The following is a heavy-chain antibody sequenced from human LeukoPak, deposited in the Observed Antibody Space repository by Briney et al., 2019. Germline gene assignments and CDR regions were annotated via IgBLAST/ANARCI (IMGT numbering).Heavy chain of an antibody. CDR2: ISSNGGGT. Sequence: GGSLRLSCSASGFTFSSYAMHWVRQAPGKGLEYVSAISSNGGGTYYADSVKGRFTISRDNSKNTLYLQMSSLRAEDTAVYYCVREAAAYYFDYWGQGTLVTVSS. V-gene: IGHV3-64D*06. CDR3: VREAAAYYFDY. J-gene: IGHJ4*02. CDR1: GFTFSSYA. D-gene: IGHD6-13*01.